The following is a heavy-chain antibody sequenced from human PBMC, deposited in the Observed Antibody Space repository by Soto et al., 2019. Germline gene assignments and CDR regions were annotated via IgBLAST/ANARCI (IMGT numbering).Heavy chain of an antibody. CDR1: GFSVTANY. D-gene: IGHD5-12*01. CDR2: IYSGGST. V-gene: IGHV3-53*01. CDR3: HGYGY. Sequence: EVQVVESGGGLIQPGGSLRLSCEVSGFSVTANYMSWVRQAPEKGLEWVSVIYSGGSTYYVDSVKGRFSISRDISKNTLYLQMNSLGAEDTAVYYCHGYGYWGQGTLVTVSS. J-gene: IGHJ4*02.